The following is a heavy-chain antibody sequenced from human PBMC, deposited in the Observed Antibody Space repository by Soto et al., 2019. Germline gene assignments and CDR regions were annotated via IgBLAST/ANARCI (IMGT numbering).Heavy chain of an antibody. CDR3: AREGGRYCTGGSCLVDY. J-gene: IGHJ4*02. Sequence: QLQLQESGPGLVKPSETLSLTCTVSGGYISSSSYYWGWIRQPPGKGLEWIGSIYYSGNTYYTPSLKSRVTISVDTSKNQFSLKLSSVTAADTAVYYCAREGGRYCTGGSCLVDYWGQGTLVTDSS. V-gene: IGHV4-39*02. CDR2: IYYSGNT. CDR1: GGYISSSSYY. D-gene: IGHD2-15*01.